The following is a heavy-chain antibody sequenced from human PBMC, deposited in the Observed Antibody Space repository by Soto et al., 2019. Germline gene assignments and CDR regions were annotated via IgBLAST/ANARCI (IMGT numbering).Heavy chain of an antibody. V-gene: IGHV4-34*01. J-gene: IGHJ6*03. D-gene: IGHD2-15*01. Sequence: QVQLQQWGAGLLKPSETLSLTCAVYGGSFSGYYWSWIRQPPGKGLEWIGEINHSGSTNYNPSLKCRVTISVDTSKNQFSLKLSSVTAADTAVYYCATQGPSLTNCSGGSCYRYYYYYYMDVWGKGTTVTVSS. CDR1: GGSFSGYY. CDR3: ATQGPSLTNCSGGSCYRYYYYYYMDV. CDR2: INHSGST.